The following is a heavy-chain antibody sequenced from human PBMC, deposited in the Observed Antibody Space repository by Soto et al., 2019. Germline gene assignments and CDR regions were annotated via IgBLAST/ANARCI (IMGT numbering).Heavy chain of an antibody. CDR1: GFTFSSYW. D-gene: IGHD2-15*01. J-gene: IGHJ6*03. CDR2: INSDGSST. Sequence: GGSLRLSCAASGFTFSSYWMHWGRQAPGKGLVWVSRINSDGSSTSYADSVKGRFTISRDNAKNTLYLQMNSLRDEDTDVYYCARDQWRILYYMDVWGKGTTVTVSS. V-gene: IGHV3-74*01. CDR3: ARDQWRILYYMDV.